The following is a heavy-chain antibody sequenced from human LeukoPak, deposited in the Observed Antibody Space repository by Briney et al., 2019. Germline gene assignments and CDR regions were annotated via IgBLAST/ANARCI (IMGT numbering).Heavy chain of an antibody. CDR1: GFAFDEHG. Sequence: GGSLRLSCTASGFAFDEHGMSWVRQVPGKGLEWVSGINWSGGSTGYADPLRGRFTISRDNAKNSLYLQMNSLRAEDTAVYYCAREVYYGSGSYGYWGQGTLVTVSS. D-gene: IGHD3-10*01. J-gene: IGHJ4*02. CDR3: AREVYYGSGSYGY. V-gene: IGHV3-20*04. CDR2: INWSGGST.